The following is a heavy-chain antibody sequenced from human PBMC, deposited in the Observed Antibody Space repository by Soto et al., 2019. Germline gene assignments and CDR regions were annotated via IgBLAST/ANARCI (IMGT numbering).Heavy chain of an antibody. CDR2: ISSNGGST. D-gene: IGHD3-22*01. CDR1: GFTFSSYA. J-gene: IGHJ3*02. CDR3: ARGDYYDSSGPFSDAFDI. Sequence: GGSLRLSCAASGFTFSSYAMHWVRQAPGKGLEYVSAISSNGGSTYYANSVKGRFTISRDNAKNSLYLQMNSLRAEDTAVYYCARGDYYDSSGPFSDAFDIWGQGTMVTVSS. V-gene: IGHV3-64*01.